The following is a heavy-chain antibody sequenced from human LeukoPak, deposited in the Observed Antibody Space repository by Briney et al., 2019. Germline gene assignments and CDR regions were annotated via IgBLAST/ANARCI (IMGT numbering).Heavy chain of an antibody. V-gene: IGHV4-38-2*02. J-gene: IGHJ4*02. CDR3: AASLWFGIYPDY. D-gene: IGHD3-10*01. CDR1: GYSISSGYY. CDR2: IYHGGST. Sequence: SETLSLTCTVSGYSISSGYYWGWIRQSPGKGLEWIGSIYHGGSTYYNPSLRSRVIVSVDTSKNHFSLKMSSVTTADTAVYYCAASLWFGIYPDYWGQGSLVTVSS.